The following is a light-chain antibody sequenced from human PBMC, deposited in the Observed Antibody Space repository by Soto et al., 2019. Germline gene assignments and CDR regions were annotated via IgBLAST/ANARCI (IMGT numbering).Light chain of an antibody. CDR1: QSVSSSY. CDR3: QQYATSQT. V-gene: IGKV3-20*01. J-gene: IGKJ1*01. Sequence: EIVLTQSPGTLSLSPGERATLSCRASQSVSSSYLAWYQQKPGQAPRLVIYASSTRATGIPDRFSGSGSGTDFTLSISRLEPEDSAVYYCQQYATSQTFGQGTKVESK. CDR2: ASS.